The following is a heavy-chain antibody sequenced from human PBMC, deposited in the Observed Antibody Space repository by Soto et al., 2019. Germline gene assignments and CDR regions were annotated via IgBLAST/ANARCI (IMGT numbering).Heavy chain of an antibody. CDR2: FTPSLGVA. CDR3: ARPSTTATGGVEH. Sequence: QVQLVQSGAEVKQPGSSVKVSCKASGVTFNNSTVNWVRQAPGQGLEWMGRFTPSLGVANNAQKFQGRLTLSVEKSTSTAYMELSSLRSEDTAVYYCARPSTTATGGVEHWGQGTLVIVSS. CDR1: GVTFNNST. D-gene: IGHD2-8*02. V-gene: IGHV1-69*02. J-gene: IGHJ4*02.